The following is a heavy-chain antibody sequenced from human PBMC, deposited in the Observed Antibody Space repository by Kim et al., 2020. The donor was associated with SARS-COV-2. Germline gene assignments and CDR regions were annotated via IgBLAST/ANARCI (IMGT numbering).Heavy chain of an antibody. CDR3: ARETPAPDY. CDR2: ISYDGSNK. V-gene: IGHV3-30*03. Sequence: GGSLRLSCAASGFTFSSYGMHWVRQAPGKGLEWVAVISYDGSNKYYADSVKGRFTISRDNSKNTLYLQMNSLRAEDTAVYYCARETPAPDYWGQGTLVTVSS. J-gene: IGHJ4*02. CDR1: GFTFSSYG.